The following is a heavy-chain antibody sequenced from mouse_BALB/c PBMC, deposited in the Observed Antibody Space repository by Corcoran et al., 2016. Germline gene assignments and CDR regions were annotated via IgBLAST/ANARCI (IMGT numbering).Heavy chain of an antibody. D-gene: IGHD1-1*01. V-gene: IGHV14-1*02. CDR1: GLNIKDYY. CDR3: AQGVELAY. CDR2: LYPENGNT. J-gene: IGHJ3*01. Sequence: EVQLQQSGAELVRPGAVVKLSCKASGLNIKDYYMHWVKQRAEQGLEWCGWLYPENGNTIYDPKFQGKASITAYTSSNTAYLQLSSLTSEDTAVYYCAQGVELAYWGQGTLVTVSA.